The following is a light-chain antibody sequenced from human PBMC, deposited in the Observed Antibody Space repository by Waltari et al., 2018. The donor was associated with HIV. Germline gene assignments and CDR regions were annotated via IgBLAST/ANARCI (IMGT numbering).Light chain of an antibody. CDR2: EVT. CDR1: RNDIGTYHY. V-gene: IGLV2-14*01. J-gene: IGLJ2*01. Sequence: QSSLTQPAPVSGSPGQSITIPCTGTRNDIGTYHYVLWYQQPPGNVPKLLIYEVTKRPSGVSNRFSGSKSGNTASLTISGLQAEDEAAYYCCSYTSTTTSILFAGGTKLTVL. CDR3: CSYTSTTTSIL.